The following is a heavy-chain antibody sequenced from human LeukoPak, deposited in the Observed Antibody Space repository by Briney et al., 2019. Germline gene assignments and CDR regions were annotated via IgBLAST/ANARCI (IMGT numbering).Heavy chain of an antibody. V-gene: IGHV4-34*01. J-gene: IGHJ4*02. Sequence: SETLSLTCAVYGGSFSGYYWSWIRQPPGKGLEWIGEINHSGSTNYNPSLKSRVTISVDTSKNQFSLKLSSVTAADTAVYYCARGYFDWLFLDYWGQGTLVTVSS. D-gene: IGHD3-9*01. CDR3: ARGYFDWLFLDY. CDR1: GGSFSGYY. CDR2: INHSGST.